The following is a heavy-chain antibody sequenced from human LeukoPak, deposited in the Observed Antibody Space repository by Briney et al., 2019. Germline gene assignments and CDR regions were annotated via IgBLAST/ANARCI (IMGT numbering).Heavy chain of an antibody. Sequence: GGSLRLSCAASGFTFSSYGMHWVRQAPGKGLEWVAVISYDGSNKYYADSVKGRFTISRDNSKNTLSLQMNSLRAEDTAVYYCVKDGDDSGWNYFDYWGQGTLVTVSS. J-gene: IGHJ4*02. D-gene: IGHD6-19*01. V-gene: IGHV3-30*18. CDR1: GFTFSSYG. CDR3: VKDGDDSGWNYFDY. CDR2: ISYDGSNK.